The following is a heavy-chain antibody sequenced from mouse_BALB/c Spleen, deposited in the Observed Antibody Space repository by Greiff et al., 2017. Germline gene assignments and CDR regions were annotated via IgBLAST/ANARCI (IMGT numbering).Heavy chain of an antibody. J-gene: IGHJ3*01. CDR1: GFTFSSYA. D-gene: IGHD2-3*01. Sequence: EVKLVESGGGLVKPGGSLKLSCAASGFTFSSYAMSWVRQTPEKRLEWVASISSGGSTYYPDSVKGRFTISRDNARNILYLQMSSVRSEDTAMYYCARGSAYDGCYVFAYWGQGTLVTVSA. CDR2: ISSGGST. CDR3: ARGSAYDGCYVFAY. V-gene: IGHV5-6-5*01.